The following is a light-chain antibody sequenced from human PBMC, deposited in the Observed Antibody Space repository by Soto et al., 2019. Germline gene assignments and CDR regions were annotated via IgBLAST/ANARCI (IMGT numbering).Light chain of an antibody. Sequence: EIVLAQSPDTLSLSPGDRATLSCRASQSVSSSYLAWYQQKPGQAPRLLIYGASFSATGIPDRFSGSGSGTDFTLTISRLQPEDFAVYYYEQYGTSPYTFGQGTKLEIK. CDR3: EQYGTSPYT. CDR2: GAS. J-gene: IGKJ2*01. V-gene: IGKV3-20*01. CDR1: QSVSSSY.